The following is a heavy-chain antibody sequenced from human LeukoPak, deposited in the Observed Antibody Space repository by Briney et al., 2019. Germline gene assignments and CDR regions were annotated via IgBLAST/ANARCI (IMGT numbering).Heavy chain of an antibody. CDR2: FDPEDGET. V-gene: IGHV1-24*01. J-gene: IGHJ6*02. D-gene: IGHD3-10*01. CDR3: ARDKFLQGGHYYKYGMDV. Sequence: GASVKVSCKFSGYTLTELSMHWVRQAPGKGLEWMGGFDPEDGETIYAQKFQGRVTMTTDTPTSTAYMELWSLTSDDTAVYYCARDKFLQGGHYYKYGMDVWGQGTTVTVSS. CDR1: GYTLTELS.